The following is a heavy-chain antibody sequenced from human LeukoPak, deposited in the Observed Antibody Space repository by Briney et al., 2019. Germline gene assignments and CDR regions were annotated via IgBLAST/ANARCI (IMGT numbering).Heavy chain of an antibody. D-gene: IGHD3-22*01. Sequence: SETLSLTCTVSGCSISSSSYDWGRIRPPPGKGLEWIGSIYYNENTYYTPSLKSRVTISVDMSQNLLFVKLSSVTAADPAVFYCVRHEDGYYSDSSGYYFDYWGQGTLVTVSS. V-gene: IGHV4-39*01. CDR2: IYYNENT. CDR3: VRHEDGYYSDSSGYYFDY. J-gene: IGHJ4*02. CDR1: GCSISSSSYD.